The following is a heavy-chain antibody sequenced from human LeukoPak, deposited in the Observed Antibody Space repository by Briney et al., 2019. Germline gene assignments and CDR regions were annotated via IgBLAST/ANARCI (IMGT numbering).Heavy chain of an antibody. CDR2: ISAYNGNT. J-gene: IGHJ6*03. D-gene: IGHD3-3*01. Sequence: ASVKASCKASGYTFTSHGISWVRQAPGQGLEWMGWISAYNGNTNYAQKLQGRVTMTTDTSTSTAYMELRSLRSDDTAVYYCARVSSYDFWSGYYAYYYYMDVWGKGTTVTVSS. V-gene: IGHV1-18*01. CDR1: GYTFTSHG. CDR3: ARVSSYDFWSGYYAYYYYMDV.